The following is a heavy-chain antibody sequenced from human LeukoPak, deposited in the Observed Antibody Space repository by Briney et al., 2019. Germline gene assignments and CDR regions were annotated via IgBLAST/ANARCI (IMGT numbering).Heavy chain of an antibody. CDR1: GESFRAYY. J-gene: IGHJ5*02. CDR3: ARGRAFGSWHSHIIANRFDP. Sequence: SETLSLICAVYGESFRAYYWTLLRQPAGKGLEGVGEISNSGSTNYNPSLKGRVTISVDTSKNQFSLRLSGVSAEDTAVYYFARGRAFGSWHSHIIANRFDPRGQGTLATVPS. D-gene: IGHD6-13*01. V-gene: IGHV4-34*01. CDR2: ISNSGST.